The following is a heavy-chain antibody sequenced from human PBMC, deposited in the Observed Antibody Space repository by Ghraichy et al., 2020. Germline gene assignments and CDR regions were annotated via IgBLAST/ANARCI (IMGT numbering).Heavy chain of an antibody. J-gene: IGHJ5*02. D-gene: IGHD4-17*01. Sequence: SQTLSLTCAVSGYSISSGYYWGWIRQPPGKGLEWIGSIYHSGSTYYNPSLKSRVTISVDTSKNQFSLKLSSVTAADTAVYYCARSGDYGDYWVWFDPWGQGTLVTVSS. V-gene: IGHV4-38-2*01. CDR1: GYSISSGYY. CDR2: IYHSGST. CDR3: ARSGDYGDYWVWFDP.